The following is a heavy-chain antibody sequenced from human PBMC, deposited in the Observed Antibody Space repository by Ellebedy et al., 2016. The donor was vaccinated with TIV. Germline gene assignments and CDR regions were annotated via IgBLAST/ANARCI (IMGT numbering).Heavy chain of an antibody. CDR2: INPNRGGT. CDR1: GYTFTDYY. CDR3: ARERAMVRGVDYWYFDL. J-gene: IGHJ2*01. Sequence: ASVKVSCKASGYTFTDYYMHWVRQAPGQGLEWMGWINPNRGGTNFAQKFQGRVTMIRDTSISTAYMELSSLRSEDTAVYYCARERAMVRGVDYWYFDLWGRGTLVTVSS. V-gene: IGHV1-2*02. D-gene: IGHD3-10*01.